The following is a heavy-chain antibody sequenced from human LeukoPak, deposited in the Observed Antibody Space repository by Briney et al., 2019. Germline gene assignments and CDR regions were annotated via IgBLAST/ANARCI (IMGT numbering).Heavy chain of an antibody. V-gene: IGHV1-18*01. Sequence: GASVKVSCKASGYTFTNYGISWVRQAPGQGLEWMGWISAYNGNTNYAQKLQGRVTMTTDTSTSTAYMELRSLRSDDTAVYYCARDGQQLVPHYYYMDVWGKGTTVTVSS. CDR1: GYTFTNYG. J-gene: IGHJ6*03. CDR2: ISAYNGNT. D-gene: IGHD6-6*01. CDR3: ARDGQQLVPHYYYMDV.